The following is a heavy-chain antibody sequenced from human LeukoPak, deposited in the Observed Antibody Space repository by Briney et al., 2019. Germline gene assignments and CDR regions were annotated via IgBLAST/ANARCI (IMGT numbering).Heavy chain of an antibody. V-gene: IGHV4-39*01. D-gene: IGHD3-10*01. J-gene: IGHJ6*02. CDR3: ARLKRYYGSGSYYNRPHYYGMDV. CDR1: GGSISSISSNNYH. Sequence: SETLSLTCIVSGGSISSISSNNYHWGWIRQPPGKGLEWIGSIYYSGSTYYNPSLKSRVTISVDTSKNQFSLKLSPVTAADTAVYYCARLKRYYGSGSYYNRPHYYGMDVWGQGTTVTVSS. CDR2: IYYSGST.